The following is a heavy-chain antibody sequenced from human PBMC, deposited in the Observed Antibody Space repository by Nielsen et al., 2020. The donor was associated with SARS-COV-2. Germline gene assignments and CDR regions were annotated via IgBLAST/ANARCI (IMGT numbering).Heavy chain of an antibody. CDR3: ASGSGDSLAFDI. CDR1: GFTFRSYA. Sequence: ESLKISCAASGFTFRSYAMHWVRQAPGKGLEWVSVVSGSGSITYYADSVKGRFTISRDNSKNTLYLQMNSLSGDDTAVYYCASGSGDSLAFDIWGQGTLVTVSS. V-gene: IGHV3-23*01. D-gene: IGHD1-26*01. CDR2: VSGSGSIT. J-gene: IGHJ4*02.